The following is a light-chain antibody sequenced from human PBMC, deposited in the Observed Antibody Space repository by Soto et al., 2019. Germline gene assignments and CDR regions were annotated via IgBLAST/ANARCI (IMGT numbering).Light chain of an antibody. Sequence: EIVMTQSPATLSVSPGERATLSCRASQSVSSNLAWYRQKPGQAPKLLIYGASTRATGIPARFGGSGSGTEFILTISSLQSEDFAVYYCQQYNKWPLTFGGGTKVEI. CDR1: QSVSSN. CDR3: QQYNKWPLT. CDR2: GAS. V-gene: IGKV3-15*01. J-gene: IGKJ4*01.